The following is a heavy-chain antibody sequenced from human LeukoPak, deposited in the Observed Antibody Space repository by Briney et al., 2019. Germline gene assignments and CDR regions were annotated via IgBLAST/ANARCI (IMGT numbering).Heavy chain of an antibody. CDR2: IYYRGST. D-gene: IGHD6-6*01. CDR1: GDSISSSSHY. Sequence: PSETLSLTCTVSGDSISSSSHYWAWLRQAPGKGLEWIGSIYYRGSTYYNPSLKSRVTISIDTSKNQFSLKLRSVTAADTAVYYCARDAYIADGPGDWFDPWGQGTLVTVSS. V-gene: IGHV4-39*07. CDR3: ARDAYIADGPGDWFDP. J-gene: IGHJ5*02.